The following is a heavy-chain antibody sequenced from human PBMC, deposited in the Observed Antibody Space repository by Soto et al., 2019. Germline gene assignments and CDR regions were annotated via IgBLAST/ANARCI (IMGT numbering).Heavy chain of an antibody. CDR2: IYYSGGT. CDR3: TREQSDDNYFDP. Sequence: SETLSFTCTVSGAALSSGGYFYTWVRQPPGKGLEWLGYIYYSGGTNYNPSLKSRVTISLDKSKSQFSLRLSSVTAADTAVYYCTREQSDDNYFDPWGQGILVTSPQ. D-gene: IGHD6-19*01. CDR1: GAALSSGGYF. V-gene: IGHV4-61*08. J-gene: IGHJ5*02.